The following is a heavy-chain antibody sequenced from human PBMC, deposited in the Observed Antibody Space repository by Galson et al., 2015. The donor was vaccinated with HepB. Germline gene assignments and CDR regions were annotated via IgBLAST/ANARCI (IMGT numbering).Heavy chain of an antibody. J-gene: IGHJ4*02. CDR1: RFTFSNYG. Sequence: SLRLSCAASRFTFSNYGMHWVRQAPGKGLEWVAFIRYDGNNKYYADSVRGRFTISRDNSKNTLYLQMNSLRAEDTAVYYCARRRDFDYWGQGTLVTVSS. CDR2: IRYDGNNK. V-gene: IGHV3-30*02. CDR3: ARRRDFDY.